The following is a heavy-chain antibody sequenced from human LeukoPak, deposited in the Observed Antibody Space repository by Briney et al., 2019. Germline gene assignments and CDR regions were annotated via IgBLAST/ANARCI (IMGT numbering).Heavy chain of an antibody. J-gene: IGHJ4*02. V-gene: IGHV3-21*01. CDR3: ARRYYYDSSGYYYDGAYSDY. CDR2: ISSSSSYI. CDR1: GFTFSSYS. Sequence: GGSLRLSCAASGFTFSSYSMNWVRQAPGKGLEWVSSISSSSSYIYYADSVKGRFTISRDNAKNSLYLQMNSLRAEDTAVYYCARRYYYDSSGYYYDGAYSDYWGQGTLVTVSS. D-gene: IGHD3-22*01.